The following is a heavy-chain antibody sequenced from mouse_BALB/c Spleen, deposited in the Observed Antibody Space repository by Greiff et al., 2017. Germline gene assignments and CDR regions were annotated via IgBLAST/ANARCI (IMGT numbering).Heavy chain of an antibody. V-gene: IGHV1-14*01. D-gene: IGHD2-3*01. CDR3: AREGDGYYDWYFDV. CDR1: GYTFTSYV. J-gene: IGHJ1*01. Sequence: VQLKESGPELVKPGASVKMSCKASGYTFTSYVMHWVKQKPGQGLEWIGYINPYNDGTKYNEKFKGKATLTSDKSSSTAYMELSSLTSEDSAVYYCAREGDGYYDWYFDVWGAGTTVTVSS. CDR2: INPYNDGT.